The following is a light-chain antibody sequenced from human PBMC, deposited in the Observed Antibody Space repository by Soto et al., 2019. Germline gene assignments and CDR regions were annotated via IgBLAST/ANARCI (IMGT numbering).Light chain of an antibody. V-gene: IGLV1-47*01. CDR3: AAWDDSLSGRF. Sequence: QSALTQPPSASGTPEQRVTISCSGSSSNIGSNYVYWYQQLPGTAPKLLIYRNNQRPSGVPDRFSGSKSGTSASLAISGFRSEDEVDYYCAAWDDSLSGRFFGTGTKVTVL. J-gene: IGLJ1*01. CDR1: SSNIGSNY. CDR2: RNN.